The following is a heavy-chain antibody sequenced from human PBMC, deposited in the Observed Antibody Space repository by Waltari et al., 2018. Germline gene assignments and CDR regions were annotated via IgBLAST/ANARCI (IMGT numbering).Heavy chain of an antibody. Sequence: QVQLVQSGAEVKKPGASVKVSCKASGSTFTGYYMPWVRQAPGQGLEWMGRINPNSGGTNYAQKSQGRVTMTRDTSISTAYMELSRLRSDDTAVYYCARDLSWGATLYYFDYWGQGTLVTVSS. CDR3: ARDLSWGATLYYFDY. D-gene: IGHD3-16*01. CDR1: GSTFTGYY. J-gene: IGHJ4*02. CDR2: INPNSGGT. V-gene: IGHV1-2*06.